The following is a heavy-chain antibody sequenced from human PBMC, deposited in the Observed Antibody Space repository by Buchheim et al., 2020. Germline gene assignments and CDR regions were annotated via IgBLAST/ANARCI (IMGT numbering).Heavy chain of an antibody. CDR2: IYSSGGT. CDR1: GGSISGGDYY. Sequence: HVQLQESGPGLVKPSQTLSLTCSVSGGSISGGDYYWSWIRQPPGKGMEWIGYIYSSGGTDYNPSLKSRVNISIDTSNTEFSLMLTSVTAADTAVYYCARDGDRRLGIVDFWGQGTL. J-gene: IGHJ4*02. V-gene: IGHV4-30-4*01. CDR3: ARDGDRRLGIVDF. D-gene: IGHD1-26*01.